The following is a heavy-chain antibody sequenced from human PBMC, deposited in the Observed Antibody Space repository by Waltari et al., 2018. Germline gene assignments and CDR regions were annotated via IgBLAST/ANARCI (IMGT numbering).Heavy chain of an antibody. Sequence: QVQLVQSGAEVKKPGSSVKVSCKASGGTFSSYAISWVRQAPGQGLEWMGGIMPILGIAYYAQKCQGRVTITADDSTSTAYMELSSLRSEDTAVYYCAREKRITIFGVVNGWYFDLWGRGTLVTVSS. CDR2: IMPILGIA. J-gene: IGHJ2*01. V-gene: IGHV1-69*04. CDR1: GGTFSSYA. CDR3: AREKRITIFGVVNGWYFDL. D-gene: IGHD3-3*01.